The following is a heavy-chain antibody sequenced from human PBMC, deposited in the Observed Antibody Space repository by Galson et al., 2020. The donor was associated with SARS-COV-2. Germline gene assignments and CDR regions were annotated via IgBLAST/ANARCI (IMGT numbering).Heavy chain of an antibody. D-gene: IGHD1-1*01. Sequence: GGSLRLSCAASGFTFNNAWMSWVRQVPGKGLEWVGRIKSKTDGGTTDYAAPVKGRFTISRDDSKNTLYLRMDSLKIDDTGVYYCTRQGIYQYAPGHWQERPPLHYYYMDVWGTGTTVTVSS. CDR1: GFTFNNAW. V-gene: IGHV3-15*01. CDR3: TRQGIYQYAPGHWQERPPLHYYYMDV. J-gene: IGHJ6*03. CDR2: IKSKTDGGTT.